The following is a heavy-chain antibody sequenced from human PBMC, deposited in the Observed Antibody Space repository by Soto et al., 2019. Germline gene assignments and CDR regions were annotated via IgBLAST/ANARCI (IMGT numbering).Heavy chain of an antibody. V-gene: IGHV3-23*01. D-gene: IGHD3-3*01. Sequence: PGGPLRLSCAASGFTFSDYAMSWVRQAPGKGLEWVSAISGSGGSTYYADSLKGQFTISRDNSKNTLYLQMDSLRAEDTAVYCCAKGRTIYGVVPLDYWGQGTLVTVSS. CDR2: ISGSGGST. CDR3: AKGRTIYGVVPLDY. CDR1: GFTFSDYA. J-gene: IGHJ4*02.